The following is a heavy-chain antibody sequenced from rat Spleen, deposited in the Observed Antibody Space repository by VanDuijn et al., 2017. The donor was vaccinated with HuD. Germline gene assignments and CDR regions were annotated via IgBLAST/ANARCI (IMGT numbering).Heavy chain of an antibody. J-gene: IGHJ2*01. CDR3: ARHVLDY. CDR1: GFSLTSNG. V-gene: IGHV2-72*01. CDR2: IWAGGST. Sequence: QVQLKESGPGLVQPSQTLSLTCTVSGFSLTSNGVGWVRQPLGKGLVWMGTIWAGGSTNYNSAVQSRLSISRDTSKSQVFLKMNSLQPEDTGTYYCARHVLDYWGQGVMVTVSS.